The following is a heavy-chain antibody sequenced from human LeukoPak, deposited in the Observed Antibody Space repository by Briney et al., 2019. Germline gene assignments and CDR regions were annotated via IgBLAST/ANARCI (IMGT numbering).Heavy chain of an antibody. J-gene: IGHJ4*02. V-gene: IGHV3-30*03. CDR2: ISYDGGNK. Sequence: GGSLRLSCAASGFTFSHYGLHWVRQAPGKGLEWVALISYDGGNKNYADSVRGRFTISRDNSKNTLYLQMNSLKTEDTAVYYCTTANPTYYDFWSGYSLFDYWGQGTLVTVSS. D-gene: IGHD3-3*01. CDR3: TTANPTYYDFWSGYSLFDY. CDR1: GFTFSHYG.